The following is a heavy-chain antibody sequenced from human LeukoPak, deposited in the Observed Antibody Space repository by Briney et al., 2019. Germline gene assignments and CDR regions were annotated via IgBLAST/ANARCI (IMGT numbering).Heavy chain of an antibody. CDR2: IYYSGST. CDR1: GGSISSGGYY. V-gene: IGHV4-31*03. D-gene: IGHD3-10*01. J-gene: IGHJ4*02. Sequence: PSETLSLTCTVSGGSISSGGYYWSWIRQHPGKGLEWIGYIYYSGSTYYNPSLKSRVTISVDTSKNQFSLKLSSVTAADTAVYYCARVTPELWFDYWGQGTLVTVSS. CDR3: ARVTPELWFDY.